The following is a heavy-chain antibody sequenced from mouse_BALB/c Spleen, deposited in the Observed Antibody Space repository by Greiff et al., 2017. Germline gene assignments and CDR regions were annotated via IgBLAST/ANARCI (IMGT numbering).Heavy chain of an antibody. J-gene: IGHJ1*01. V-gene: IGHV5-17*02. CDR1: GFTFSSFG. CDR3: ARGELGRGWYFDV. Sequence: EVQLVESGGGLVQPGGSRKLSCAASGFTFSSFGMHWVRQAPEKGLEWVAYISSGSSTIYYADTVKGRFTISRDNPKNTLFLQMTSLRSEDTAMYYCARGELGRGWYFDVWGAGTTVTVSS. CDR2: ISSGSSTI. D-gene: IGHD4-1*01.